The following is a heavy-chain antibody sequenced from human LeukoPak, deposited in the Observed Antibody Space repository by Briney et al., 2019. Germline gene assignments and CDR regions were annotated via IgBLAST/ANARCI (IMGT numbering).Heavy chain of an antibody. Sequence: RPSETLSLTCTVSGYSISSGYYWGWIRQPPRKGLEWIGSIYHSGSTYYNPSLKSRVTISVDTSKNQFSLKLSSVTAADTAVYYCARSRGYSVTADYWGQGTLVTVSS. CDR2: IYHSGST. CDR1: GYSISSGYY. D-gene: IGHD5-18*01. J-gene: IGHJ4*02. CDR3: ARSRGYSVTADY. V-gene: IGHV4-38-2*02.